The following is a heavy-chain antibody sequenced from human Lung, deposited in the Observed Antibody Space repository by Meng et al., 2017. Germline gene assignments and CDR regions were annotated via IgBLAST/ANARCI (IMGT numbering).Heavy chain of an antibody. CDR1: GFTFSSYW. CDR2: INSDGSST. J-gene: IGHJ5*02. D-gene: IGHD6-6*01. Sequence: GGSLRLSCAASGFTFSSYWMHWVRQAPGKGLVWVSRINSDGSSTSYADSVKGRFTISRDNAKNTLYLQMNSLRAEDTAVYYCARAATRIAARRAAGNWFDPWGQGTLVTVYS. V-gene: IGHV3-74*01. CDR3: ARAATRIAARRAAGNWFDP.